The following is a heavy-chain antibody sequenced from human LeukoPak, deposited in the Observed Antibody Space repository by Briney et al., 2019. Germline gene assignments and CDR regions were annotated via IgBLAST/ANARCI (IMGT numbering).Heavy chain of an antibody. D-gene: IGHD3-3*01. CDR3: ARSPTAPDFLGYYYYMDV. Sequence: SETLSLTCTVSGGSISSGSYYWSWIRQPAGKGLEWIGRIYTSGSTNYNPSLKSRVTISVDTSKNQFSLKLSSVTAADTAVYYCARSPTAPDFLGYYYYMDVWGKGTTVTVSS. CDR2: IYTSGST. V-gene: IGHV4-61*02. CDR1: GGSISSGSYY. J-gene: IGHJ6*03.